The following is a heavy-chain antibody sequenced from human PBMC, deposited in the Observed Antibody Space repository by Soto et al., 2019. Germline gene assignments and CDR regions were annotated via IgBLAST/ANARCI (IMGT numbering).Heavy chain of an antibody. V-gene: IGHV3-72*01. CDR2: TRNKANSYTT. D-gene: IGHD2-2*01. J-gene: IGHJ4*02. Sequence: PGGSLRLSCAASGFTFSDHYMDWVRQAPGKGLEWVGRTRNKANSYTTEYAASVKGRFTISRDDSKNSLYLQMNSLKTEDTAVYYCAIRADCSSTSCFFDFWGQGTLVTVFS. CDR1: GFTFSDHY. CDR3: AIRADCSSTSCFFDF.